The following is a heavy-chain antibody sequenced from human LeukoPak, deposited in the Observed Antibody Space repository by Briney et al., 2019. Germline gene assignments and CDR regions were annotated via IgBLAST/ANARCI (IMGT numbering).Heavy chain of an antibody. CDR2: ISDSGSST. V-gene: IGHV3-23*01. CDR1: GFTFSNYA. Sequence: GGSLRLSCAASGFTFSNYAMSWVRQAPGRGLEWVSTISDSGSSTYYADSVKGRFTISRDNSKNTLYLRMNSLRAEDTAVYYCARNRQLWSPFDYWGQGTLVTVSS. J-gene: IGHJ4*02. D-gene: IGHD5-18*01. CDR3: ARNRQLWSPFDY.